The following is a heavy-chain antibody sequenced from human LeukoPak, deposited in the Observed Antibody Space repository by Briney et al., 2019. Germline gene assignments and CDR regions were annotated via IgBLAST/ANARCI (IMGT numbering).Heavy chain of an antibody. D-gene: IGHD2-15*01. CDR3: AEEYCSGGSCHWFDP. J-gene: IGHJ5*02. CDR2: ISGSGGST. V-gene: IGHV3-23*01. Sequence: GGSLRLSCAASGFTFSSYAMSWVRQAPGKGLEWVSAISGSGGSTYYADSVKGRFTISRDNSKNTLYLQMNSLRAEDTAVYYCAEEYCSGGSCHWFDPWGQGTLVTVSS. CDR1: GFTFSSYA.